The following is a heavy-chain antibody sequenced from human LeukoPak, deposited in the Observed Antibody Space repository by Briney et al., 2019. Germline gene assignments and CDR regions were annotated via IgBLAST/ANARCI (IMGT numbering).Heavy chain of an antibody. V-gene: IGHV4-31*03. D-gene: IGHD2-15*01. Sequence: PSQTLSLTCTVSGGFISSCGYYWGWIRRHPGKGLEWIGYSYYSGSTYYNPSLKSRVTISVDTSKNQFSLKLSSVTAADTAVYYCARVGDCSGGSCYSALSYWGQGTLVTVSS. J-gene: IGHJ4*02. CDR1: GGFISSCGYY. CDR2: SYYSGST. CDR3: ARVGDCSGGSCYSALSY.